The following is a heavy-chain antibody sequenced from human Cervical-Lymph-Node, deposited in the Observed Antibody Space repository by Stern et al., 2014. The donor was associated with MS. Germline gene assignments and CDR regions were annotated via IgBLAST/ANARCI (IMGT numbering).Heavy chain of an antibody. D-gene: IGHD3-9*01. J-gene: IGHJ5*01. CDR2: INPNNGAT. V-gene: IGHV1-2*06. CDR1: GYIFSDYY. CDR3: ARRRTMTGILDS. Sequence: QVQLVQSGAEVKKPGASVTVSCKAYGYIFSDYYIHWVRQAPGPGLEWMGRINPNNGATYYAQKFQARVTMTRDTSTGTAYMDLSGLTSDDTAMYYCARRRTMTGILDSWGQGSLVTVSS.